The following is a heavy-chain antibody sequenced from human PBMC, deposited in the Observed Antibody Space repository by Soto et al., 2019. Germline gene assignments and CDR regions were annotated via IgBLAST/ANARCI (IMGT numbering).Heavy chain of an antibody. CDR1: GGTFSSYA. J-gene: IGHJ4*02. Sequence: GASVKVSCKASGGTFSSYAISWVRQAPGQGLEWMGGIIPIFGTANYAQKFQGRVTITADESTSTAYMGLSSLRSEDTAVYYCARHYCSGGSCYLSATTELDYWGQGTLVTVSS. CDR3: ARHYCSGGSCYLSATTELDY. D-gene: IGHD2-15*01. CDR2: IIPIFGTA. V-gene: IGHV1-69*13.